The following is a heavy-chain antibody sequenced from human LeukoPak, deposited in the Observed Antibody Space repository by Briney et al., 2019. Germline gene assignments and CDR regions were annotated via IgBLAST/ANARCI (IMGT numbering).Heavy chain of an antibody. D-gene: IGHD2-15*01. CDR3: ARDLLPPARVLDY. J-gene: IGHJ4*02. CDR2: IRSKAYGGTT. CDR1: GFTFGDYA. V-gene: IGHV3-49*04. Sequence: PGGSLRLSCTASGFTFGDYAMSWVRQAPGKGLEWVGFIRSKAYGGTTEYAASVKGRFTISRDDSKSIAYLQMNSLRAEDTAVYYCARDLLPPARVLDYWGQGTLVTVSS.